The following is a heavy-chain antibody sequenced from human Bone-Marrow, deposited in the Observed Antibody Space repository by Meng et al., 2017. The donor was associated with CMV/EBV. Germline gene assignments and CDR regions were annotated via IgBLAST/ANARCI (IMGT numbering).Heavy chain of an antibody. D-gene: IGHD5-18*01. CDR2: IYPGDSDT. J-gene: IGHJ4*02. V-gene: IGHV5-51*01. CDR3: ARSDTAMVPFDY. Sequence: GGSLRLSCKGSGYSFTSYWIGWVRQMPGKGLEWMGIIYPGDSDTRYSPSFQGQVTISADKSISTAYLQWSSLKASDTAMYYCARSDTAMVPFDYWGQGTRVTVSS. CDR1: GYSFTSYW.